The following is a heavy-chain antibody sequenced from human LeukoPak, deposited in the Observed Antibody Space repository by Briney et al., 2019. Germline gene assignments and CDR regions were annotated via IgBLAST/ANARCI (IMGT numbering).Heavy chain of an antibody. V-gene: IGHV4-34*01. CDR2: INHSGST. CDR1: GGSFSGYY. J-gene: IGHJ3*01. D-gene: IGHD3-10*01. CDR3: AKPSNYYGSATDAFDF. Sequence: SETLSLTCAVYGGSFSGYYWSWIRQPPGKGLEWIGEINHSGSTNYNPSLKSRVTISVDTSKNHFSLKLNSVTAADTAVYYCAKPSNYYGSATDAFDFWGQGTMVTVSS.